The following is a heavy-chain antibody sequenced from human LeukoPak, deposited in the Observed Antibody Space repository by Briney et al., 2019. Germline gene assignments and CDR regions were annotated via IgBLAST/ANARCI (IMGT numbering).Heavy chain of an antibody. D-gene: IGHD6-13*01. CDR2: IIPIFGTA. V-gene: IGHV1-69*05. CDR3: ARAGYSSSWLPYYYYGMDV. J-gene: IGHJ6*02. CDR1: GGTFSSYA. Sequence: SVKVSCKASGGTFSSYAISWVRQAPGQGLEWMGGIIPIFGTANYAQKFQGRVTITTDESTSTAYMELSSLRSEDTAVYYCARAGYSSSWLPYYYYGMDVWGQGTTVTVSS.